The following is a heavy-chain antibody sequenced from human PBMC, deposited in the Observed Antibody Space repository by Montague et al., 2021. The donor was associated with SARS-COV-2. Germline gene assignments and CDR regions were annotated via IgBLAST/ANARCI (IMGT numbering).Heavy chain of an antibody. V-gene: IGHV4-34*01. CDR2: INHSGSS. Sequence: SETLPLTCAVYGGSFSDYYWTWIRQPPGKGLEWIGEINHSGSSNYNPSLKNRVTISVDKSKNQISLKLTSVTAADTATYYCARGQVTIVAFLITLPAAGAIDVWGQGTTVTVPS. CDR1: GGSFSDYY. CDR3: ARGQVTIVAFLITLPAAGAIDV. J-gene: IGHJ3*01. D-gene: IGHD3-3*01.